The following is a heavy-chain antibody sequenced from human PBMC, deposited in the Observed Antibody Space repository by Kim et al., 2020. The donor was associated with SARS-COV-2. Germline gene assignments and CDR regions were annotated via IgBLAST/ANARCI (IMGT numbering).Heavy chain of an antibody. CDR3: ATGQTIVVVPAAIRSYYYYYGMDF. Sequence: ASVKVSCKVSGYTLTELSMHWVRQAPGKGLEWMGGFDPEDGETIYAQKFQGSVTMTEDTSTDTAYMELSSLRSEDTAVYYCATGQTIVVVPAAIRSYYYYYGMDFWSQGTTVTVSS. D-gene: IGHD2-2*01. CDR2: FDPEDGET. V-gene: IGHV1-24*01. CDR1: GYTLTELS. J-gene: IGHJ6*02.